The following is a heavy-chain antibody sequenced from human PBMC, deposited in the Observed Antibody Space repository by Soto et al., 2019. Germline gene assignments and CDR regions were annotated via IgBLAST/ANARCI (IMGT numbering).Heavy chain of an antibody. CDR3: ARGGVAAPPHFDN. CDR2: IYDGTGSA. Sequence: PSETLSLTCTVSGASISEYYYNWIRQPPGKGLEWIGYIYDGTGSASYNPSLVSRVTLSVDTSKNQPSLRLTSMTAADTAVYYCARGGVAAPPHFDNWGQGTLVTVSS. V-gene: IGHV4-59*01. D-gene: IGHD2-15*01. CDR1: GASISEYY. J-gene: IGHJ4*02.